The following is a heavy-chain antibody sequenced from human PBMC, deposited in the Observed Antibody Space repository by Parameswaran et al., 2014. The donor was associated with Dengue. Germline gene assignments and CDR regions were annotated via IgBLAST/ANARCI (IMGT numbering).Heavy chain of an antibody. CDR3: AKEGGVYGYYYGMDV. V-gene: IGHV3-30*04. J-gene: IGHJ6*02. D-gene: IGHD5/OR15-5a*01. CDR2: ISYDGSNK. Sequence: WIRQPPGKGLEWVAVISYDGSNKYYADSVKGRFTISRDNSKNTLYLQMNSLRAEDTAVYYCAKEGGVYGYYYGMDVWGQGTTVTVSS.